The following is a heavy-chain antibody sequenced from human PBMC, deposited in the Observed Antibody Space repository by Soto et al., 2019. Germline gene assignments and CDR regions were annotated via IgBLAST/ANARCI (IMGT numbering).Heavy chain of an antibody. J-gene: IGHJ4*02. CDR1: GFTFRDFY. Sequence: ESGGGLVNPGGSLRLSCEASGFTFRDFYMSWIRQAPGKGLEWVSTITSSGSTVAYADSVKGRFTISRDNAKNSLFLQMNSLRSDDTAVYYCAREQWYRFDCWGQGALATVSS. CDR3: AREQWYRFDC. CDR2: ITSSGSTV. D-gene: IGHD2-8*01. V-gene: IGHV3-11*01.